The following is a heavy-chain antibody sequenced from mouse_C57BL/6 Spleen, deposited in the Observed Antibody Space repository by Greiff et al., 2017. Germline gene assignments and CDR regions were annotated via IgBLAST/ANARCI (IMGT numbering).Heavy chain of an antibody. CDR2: IDPSDSET. Sequence: QVQLKESGAELVRPGSSVKLSCKASGYTFTSYWMHWVKQRPIQGLEWIGNIDPSDSETHYNQKFKDKATLTVDKSSSTAYMQLSSLTSEDSAVYYCARGNYYGSTGFAYWGQGTLVTVSA. CDR3: ARGNYYGSTGFAY. D-gene: IGHD1-1*01. CDR1: GYTFTSYW. V-gene: IGHV1-52*01. J-gene: IGHJ3*01.